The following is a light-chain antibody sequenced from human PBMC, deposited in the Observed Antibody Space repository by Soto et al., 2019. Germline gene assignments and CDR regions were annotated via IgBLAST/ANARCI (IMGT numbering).Light chain of an antibody. CDR3: ASYTISSTRV. CDR2: EVS. J-gene: IGLJ3*02. V-gene: IGLV2-14*01. Sequence: QSALTQPASVSGSPGQSITISCTGSNSDVGAYNYVSWYQQHPGKAPKLIIYEVSNRPSGVSHRFSGSKSGNTASLTISGLQADDEADYSCASYTISSTRVFGGGTKLTVL. CDR1: NSDVGAYNY.